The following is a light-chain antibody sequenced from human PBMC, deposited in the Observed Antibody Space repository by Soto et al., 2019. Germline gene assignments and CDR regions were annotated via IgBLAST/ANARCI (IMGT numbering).Light chain of an antibody. J-gene: IGLJ1*01. V-gene: IGLV2-14*03. CDR2: DVS. CDR1: SSDVGGYNY. Sequence: QSALTQPASVSGSPGQSITISCPGNSSDVGGYNYVSWYQQHPAKAPKVMIYDVSNRPSGVSNRFSGSKSGNTASLTISGLQAEDEADYYCYSYTSSSTYVFGTGTKVTVL. CDR3: YSYTSSSTYV.